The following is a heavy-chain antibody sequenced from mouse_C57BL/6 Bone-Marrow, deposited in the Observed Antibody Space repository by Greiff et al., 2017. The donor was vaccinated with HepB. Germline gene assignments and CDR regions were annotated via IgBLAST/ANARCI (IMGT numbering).Heavy chain of an antibody. V-gene: IGHV1-20*01. Sequence: VQLQQSGPELVKPGDSVKISCKASGYSFTGYFMNWVMQSHGKSLEWIGRINPYNGDTFYNQKFKGKATLTVDKSSSTAHMELRSLTSVDSAVYYCAIYYGSSKDWYFDVWGTGTTVTVSS. CDR3: AIYYGSSKDWYFDV. CDR2: INPYNGDT. D-gene: IGHD1-1*01. J-gene: IGHJ1*03. CDR1: GYSFTGYF.